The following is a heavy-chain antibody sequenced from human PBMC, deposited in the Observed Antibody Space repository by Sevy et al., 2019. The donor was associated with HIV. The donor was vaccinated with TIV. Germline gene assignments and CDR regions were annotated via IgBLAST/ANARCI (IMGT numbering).Heavy chain of an antibody. CDR3: AKVYSSYAARYYYYYALDV. CDR2: IKQDGSER. V-gene: IGHV3-7*01. D-gene: IGHD5-12*01. J-gene: IGHJ6*02. CDR1: GFSFSSYW. Sequence: GGSLRLSCAGSGFSFSSYWMTWVRQAPGKGLEWVASIKQDGSERSYVDSVKGRFTISRDNGKSSLYLQMNSLRVEDTPVYFCAKVYSSYAARYYYYYALDVWGQGTTVTVSS.